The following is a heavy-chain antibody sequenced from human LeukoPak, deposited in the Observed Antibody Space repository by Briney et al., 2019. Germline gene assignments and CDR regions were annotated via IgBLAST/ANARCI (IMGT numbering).Heavy chain of an antibody. J-gene: IGHJ5*02. D-gene: IGHD6-19*01. CDR3: ARDPPTRPIAVAESLDP. CDR1: GYTFTGYY. Sequence: ASVKVSCKASGYTFTGYYMHWVRQAPGQGLEWMGRINPNSGGTNYAQKFQGRVTMTRDTSISTACMELSRLRSDDTAVYYCARDPPTRPIAVAESLDPWGQGTLVTVSS. V-gene: IGHV1-2*06. CDR2: INPNSGGT.